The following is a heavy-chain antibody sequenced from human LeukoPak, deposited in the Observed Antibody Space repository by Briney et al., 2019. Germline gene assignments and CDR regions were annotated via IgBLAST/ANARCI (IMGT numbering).Heavy chain of an antibody. J-gene: IGHJ6*02. CDR1: GESVSGDNAA. CDR3: ARGVGDDTRYYYYGMDV. D-gene: IGHD3-16*01. Sequence: SQTLSLTCAISGESVSGDNAAWNWIRQSPSRGLEWLGRTYYRSKWYNDYAVSVKSRITINPDTSKNQFSLQLNSVTPEDTAVYYCARGVGDDTRYYYYGMDVWGQGTTVTVSS. V-gene: IGHV6-1*01. CDR2: TYYRSKWYN.